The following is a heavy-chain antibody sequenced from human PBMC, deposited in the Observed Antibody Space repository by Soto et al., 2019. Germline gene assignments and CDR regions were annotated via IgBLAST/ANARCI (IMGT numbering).Heavy chain of an antibody. V-gene: IGHV3-30*03. J-gene: IGHJ4*02. Sequence: GGSLRLSCAASGFTFSSYGMHWVRQAPGKGLEWVAVISYDGSNKYYADSVKGRFTISRDNSKNTLYLQMNSLRAEDTAVYYCATPKYPVVVVAAFDYWGQGTLVTVSS. CDR1: GFTFSSYG. CDR2: ISYDGSNK. CDR3: ATPKYPVVVVAAFDY. D-gene: IGHD2-15*01.